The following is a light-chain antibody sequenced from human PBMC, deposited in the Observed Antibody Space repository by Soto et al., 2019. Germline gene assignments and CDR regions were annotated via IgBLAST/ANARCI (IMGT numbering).Light chain of an antibody. Sequence: IVLTQSPATLSFSPCESVTLSGRASQRVIIKYVAWYQQKPGQAPRVLIYGASTRATGIPDRFGGSGSGTDFTLTISSLEPEDFAVYYCQQRSNWPINFGQGTRLEIK. CDR2: GAS. V-gene: IGKV3D-20*02. CDR3: QQRSNWPIN. CDR1: QRVIIKY. J-gene: IGKJ5*01.